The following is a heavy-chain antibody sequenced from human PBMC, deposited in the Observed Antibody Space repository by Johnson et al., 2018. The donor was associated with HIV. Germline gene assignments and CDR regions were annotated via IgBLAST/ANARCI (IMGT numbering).Heavy chain of an antibody. CDR3: ASGDRSI. Sequence: VQLVESGGGVVQPGRYLRLSCAASGFTFSRYTLHWVRQAPGEGLEWLAVISYDGSNKYYADSVKGRFTISRDNSKNTLYLQMDSLRVEDTAVYYCASGDRSIWGQGTMVTVSS. V-gene: IGHV3-30*04. J-gene: IGHJ3*02. D-gene: IGHD7-27*01. CDR1: GFTFSRYT. CDR2: ISYDGSNK.